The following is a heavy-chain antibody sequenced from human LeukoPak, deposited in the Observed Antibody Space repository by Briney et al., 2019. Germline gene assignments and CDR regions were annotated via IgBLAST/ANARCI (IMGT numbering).Heavy chain of an antibody. V-gene: IGHV4-30-2*01. D-gene: IGHD3-22*01. Sequence: SQTLSLTCAVSGGSISSGGYSWSWIRQPPGKGLEWIGEINHSGSTNYNPSLKSRVTISVDTSKNQFSLKLSSVTAADTAVYYCARGYYYDSSGYYEDGYYFDYWGQGTLVTVSS. CDR3: ARGYYYDSSGYYEDGYYFDY. CDR1: GGSISSGGYS. CDR2: INHSGST. J-gene: IGHJ4*02.